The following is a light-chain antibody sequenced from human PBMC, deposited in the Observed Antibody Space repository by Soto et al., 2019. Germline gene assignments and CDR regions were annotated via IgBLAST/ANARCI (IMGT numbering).Light chain of an antibody. CDR2: DVY. J-gene: IGLJ1*01. Sequence: QSVLTQPASVSGSPGQSIAISCTGVRTDCDGYDYVSGYQQHPGQAPQLIIYDVYNRPSGVSHRFSGSKSGDTASLTISGLQAXDEDDYYCTPYTSSNPFYVFGTGTKFTV. CDR3: TPYTSSNPFYV. CDR1: RTDCDGYDY. V-gene: IGLV2-14*03.